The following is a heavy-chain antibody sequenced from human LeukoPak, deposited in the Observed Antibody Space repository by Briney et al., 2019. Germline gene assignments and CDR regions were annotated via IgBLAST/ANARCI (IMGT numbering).Heavy chain of an antibody. CDR1: GFTFSSYS. V-gene: IGHV3-21*01. CDR3: ARAGSWSRVDAFDI. D-gene: IGHD1-26*01. Sequence: PGGSLRLSCAASGFTFSSYSMNWVRQAPGKGLEWVSSISSSSSYIYYADSVKGRFTISIDNAKNSLYLQMNSLRAEDTAVYYCARAGSWSRVDAFDIWGQGTMVTVSS. J-gene: IGHJ3*02. CDR2: ISSSSSYI.